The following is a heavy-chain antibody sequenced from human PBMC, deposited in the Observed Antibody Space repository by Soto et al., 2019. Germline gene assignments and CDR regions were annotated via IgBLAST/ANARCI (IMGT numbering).Heavy chain of an antibody. Sequence: GSSVKVSCKASVGTFSSYAISWVRQAPAQGLKWLGGIIPIFGTANYAQKIQGRVTITAYKPKRTADMALSSLRYDDTAVYYCTIDRDSSSWYTGHWFDPWGQGTLVTVSS. CDR2: IIPIFGTA. J-gene: IGHJ5*02. D-gene: IGHD6-13*01. CDR1: VGTFSSYA. CDR3: TIDRDSSSWYTGHWFDP. V-gene: IGHV1-69*06.